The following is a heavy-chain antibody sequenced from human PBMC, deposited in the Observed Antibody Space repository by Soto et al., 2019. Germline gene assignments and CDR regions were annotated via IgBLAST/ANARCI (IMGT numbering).Heavy chain of an antibody. CDR1: AFTFGTYG. CDR3: TKWDGYEDV. D-gene: IGHD2-15*01. CDR2: IDAGRGNI. V-gene: IGHV3-23*03. J-gene: IGHJ6*02. Sequence: EVLLLESGGGLVQPGGSLRLSCAASAFTFGTYGTTWVRQAPGRGLEWVSGIDAGRGNIFYADSVKGRFIISRDNSKNTLYLQLNSLRDEDTAMYYCTKWDGYEDVWGPGHTVTVS.